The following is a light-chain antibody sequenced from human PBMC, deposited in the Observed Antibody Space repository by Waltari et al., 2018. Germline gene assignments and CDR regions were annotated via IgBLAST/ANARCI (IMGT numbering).Light chain of an antibody. V-gene: IGKV3-20*01. Sequence: EILLTQSPGTLSLSPGERATLSCRASQSVSRTLAWYQQKPGQAPRLLIYDTSSRAAGIPDRFGGSGFGTDFSLTISRLEPEDFAVYYCQKYGTLPATFGQGTKVEIK. CDR1: QSVSRT. J-gene: IGKJ1*01. CDR3: QKYGTLPAT. CDR2: DTS.